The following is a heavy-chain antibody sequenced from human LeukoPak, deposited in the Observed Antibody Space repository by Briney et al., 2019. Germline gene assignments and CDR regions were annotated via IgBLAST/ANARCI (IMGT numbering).Heavy chain of an antibody. CDR2: INPNSGGT. J-gene: IGHJ4*02. CDR1: GYTFTGYY. CDR3: ARDDSFNYDFWSGYYTPFDY. V-gene: IGHV1-2*02. Sequence: ASVKVSCKASGYTFTGYYMHWLRQAPGQGLEWMGWINPNSGGTNYAQKFQGRVTMTRDTSISTAYMELSRLRSDDTAVYYCARDDSFNYDFWSGYYTPFDYWGQGTLVAVSS. D-gene: IGHD3-3*01.